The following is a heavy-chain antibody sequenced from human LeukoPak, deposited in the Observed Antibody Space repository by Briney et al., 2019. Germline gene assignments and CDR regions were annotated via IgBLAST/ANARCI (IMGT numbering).Heavy chain of an antibody. CDR2: NYHSGST. V-gene: IGHV4-59*08. J-gene: IGHJ6*02. D-gene: IGHD3-3*01. Sequence: PSETLSLTCNVSGGSISSYYWSWIRQPPGKGLEWIGNNYHSGSTNYNPSLESRVTISVDTSKNQFSLKLSSVTAADTAVYYCARHGGGYYYGMDVWGQGTTVTVSS. CDR3: ARHGGGYYYGMDV. CDR1: GGSISSYY.